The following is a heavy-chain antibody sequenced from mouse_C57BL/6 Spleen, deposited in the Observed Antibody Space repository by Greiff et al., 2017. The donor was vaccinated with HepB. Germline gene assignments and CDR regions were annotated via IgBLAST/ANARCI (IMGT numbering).Heavy chain of an antibody. J-gene: IGHJ2*01. V-gene: IGHV1-82*01. CDR1: GYAFSSSW. CDR2: IYPGDGDT. CDR3: ARRDWEDLDY. Sequence: VQLQQSGPELVKPGASVKISCKASGYAFSSSWMNWVKQRPGKGLEWIGRIYPGDGDTNYNGKFKGKATLTADKSSSTAYMQLSSLTSEDSAVYFCARRDWEDLDYWGQGTTLTVSS. D-gene: IGHD4-1*01.